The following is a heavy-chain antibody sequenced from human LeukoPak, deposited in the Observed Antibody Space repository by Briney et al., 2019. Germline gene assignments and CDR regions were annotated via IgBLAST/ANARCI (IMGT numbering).Heavy chain of an antibody. Sequence: SETLSLTCTVSGGSISSSSYYWSWIRQPPGKGLEWIGEINHSGSTNYNPSLKSRVTISVDTSKNQFSLKLSSVTAADTAVYYCARGPVTTGSFDYWGQGTLVTVSS. CDR1: GGSISSSSYY. D-gene: IGHD4-17*01. V-gene: IGHV4-39*07. CDR3: ARGPVTTGSFDY. J-gene: IGHJ4*02. CDR2: INHSGST.